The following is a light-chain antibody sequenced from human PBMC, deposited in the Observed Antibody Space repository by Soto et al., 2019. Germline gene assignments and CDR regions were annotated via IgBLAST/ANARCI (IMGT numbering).Light chain of an antibody. J-gene: IGKJ2*01. CDR1: ETIGRAY. CDR3: HQYATSPFT. Sequence: IVLTQSPGTLSLSPGERDTLSCRARETIGRAYFAWYQHRPGRTPRLVLSATSNRAAGIPDRFGGSGSGADFTLTISGVEPEDFAVYYCHQYATSPFTFGQGTKVEI. CDR2: ATS. V-gene: IGKV3-20*01.